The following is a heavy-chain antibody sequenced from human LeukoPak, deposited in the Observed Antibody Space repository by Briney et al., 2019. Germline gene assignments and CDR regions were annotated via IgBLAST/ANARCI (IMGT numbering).Heavy chain of an antibody. CDR3: ARVFVVVPAAINYFDY. V-gene: IGHV3-30*03. D-gene: IGHD2-2*02. Sequence: QPGRSLRLSCAASGFTFSSYGMHWVRQAPGKGLEWVAVISYDGSNKYYADSVKGRFTISRDNSKNTLYLQMNSLRAEDTAVYYCARVFVVVPAAINYFDYWGQGTLVTVSS. J-gene: IGHJ4*02. CDR2: ISYDGSNK. CDR1: GFTFSSYG.